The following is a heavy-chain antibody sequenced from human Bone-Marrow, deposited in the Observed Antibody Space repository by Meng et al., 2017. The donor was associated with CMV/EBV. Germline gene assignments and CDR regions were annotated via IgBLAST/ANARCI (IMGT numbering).Heavy chain of an antibody. Sequence: ASVKVSCKASGYTFTNYYMHWVRQAPGHGLEWMGIINPSGGSTTFAQRFQGRISMTRDTSTSTFYMTLSSLSSEDTAVYYCASARWDFWGQGTLVTVSS. D-gene: IGHD3-3*01. CDR3: ASARWDF. CDR2: INPSGGST. V-gene: IGHV1-46*01. CDR1: GYTFTNYY. J-gene: IGHJ4*02.